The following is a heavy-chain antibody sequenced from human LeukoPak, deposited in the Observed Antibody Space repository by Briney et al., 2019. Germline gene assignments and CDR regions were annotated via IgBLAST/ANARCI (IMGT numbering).Heavy chain of an antibody. CDR3: ARATRTYYYGSGSFDY. CDR2: IFYSGRT. Sequence: PSETLSLTCTVSGGSISSYYWNWIRQPPGKGLEWIGYIFYSGRTSYNPSLKSRVTLSVDTSKNWFSLRLTSVTAADTAVYYCARATRTYYYGSGSFDYWGQGTLVTVSS. D-gene: IGHD3-10*01. CDR1: GGSISSYY. V-gene: IGHV4-59*01. J-gene: IGHJ4*02.